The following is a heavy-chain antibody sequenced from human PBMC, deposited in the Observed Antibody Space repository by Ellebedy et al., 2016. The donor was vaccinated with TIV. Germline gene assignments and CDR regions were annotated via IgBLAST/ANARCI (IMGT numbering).Heavy chain of an antibody. Sequence: SETLSLTXTVADGSMTGYYWHWVRQPPGKGLEWIGYVYYSGSTTYNPSLWGRVTISIDASKNQFSLELSSVTAADTAVYYCARDLGVVTNSWGQGTLVTVSS. J-gene: IGHJ4*02. V-gene: IGHV4-59*01. D-gene: IGHD2-21*02. CDR3: ARDLGVVTNS. CDR1: DGSMTGYY. CDR2: VYYSGST.